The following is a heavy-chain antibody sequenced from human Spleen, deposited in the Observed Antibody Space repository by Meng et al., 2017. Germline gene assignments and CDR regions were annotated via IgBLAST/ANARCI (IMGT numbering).Heavy chain of an antibody. Sequence: ASVKVSCKPSGYNFPDYWLHWVRRAPGQGLEWMGRIDPKSGDTHYAQRFQGRVTMTGDTSISTAYMELSGLRSDDTAVYYCARGGSSSWYHYYYYYGMDVWGQGTTVTVSS. V-gene: IGHV1-2*06. D-gene: IGHD6-13*01. CDR1: GYNFPDYW. CDR2: IDPKSGDT. CDR3: ARGGSSSWYHYYYYYGMDV. J-gene: IGHJ6*02.